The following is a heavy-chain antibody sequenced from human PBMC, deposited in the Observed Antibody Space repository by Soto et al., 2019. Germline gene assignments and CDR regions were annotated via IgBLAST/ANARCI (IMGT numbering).Heavy chain of an antibody. CDR2: FDPEDGET. D-gene: IGHD5-12*01. CDR1: GGTFSSYA. Sequence: QVQLVQSGAEVKKPGSSVKVSCKASGGTFSSYAISWVRQAPGQGLEWMGGFDPEDGETIYAQKFQGRVTMTEDTSTDTAYMELSSLRSEDTAVYYCATVYRRLRAFDYWGQGTLVTVSS. J-gene: IGHJ4*02. V-gene: IGHV1-24*01. CDR3: ATVYRRLRAFDY.